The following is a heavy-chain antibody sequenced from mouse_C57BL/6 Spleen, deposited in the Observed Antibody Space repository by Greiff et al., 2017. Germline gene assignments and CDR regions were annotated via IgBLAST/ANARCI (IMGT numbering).Heavy chain of an antibody. V-gene: IGHV14-3*01. CDR3: ARYSNGLLDY. D-gene: IGHD2-5*01. CDR2: IDPENGNT. J-gene: IGHJ2*01. Sequence: EVKLMESVAELVRPGASVKLSCTASGFNIKNTYMHWVKQRPEQGLEWIGRIDPENGNTKYAPKFPGKATKNATTSSNKAYIQLSSLTAEDTAINYCARYSNGLLDYWGQGTTLTVSS. CDR1: GFNIKNTY.